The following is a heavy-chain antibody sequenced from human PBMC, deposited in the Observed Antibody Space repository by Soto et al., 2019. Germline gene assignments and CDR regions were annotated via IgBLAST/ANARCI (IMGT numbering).Heavy chain of an antibody. Sequence: GGSLRLSCAASGFTFSNAWMNWVRQAPGKGLEWVGRIKSKTDGGTTDYAAPVKGRFTISRDDSKNTLYLQMNSLKTEDTAVYYCTTDCSGGSCYPFDYWGQGTLVTVSS. D-gene: IGHD2-15*01. J-gene: IGHJ4*02. CDR1: GFTFSNAW. CDR2: IKSKTDGGTT. V-gene: IGHV3-15*07. CDR3: TTDCSGGSCYPFDY.